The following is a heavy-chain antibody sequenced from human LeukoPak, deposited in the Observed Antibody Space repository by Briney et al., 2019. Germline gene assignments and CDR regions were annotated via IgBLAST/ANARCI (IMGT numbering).Heavy chain of an antibody. V-gene: IGHV3-30-3*01. CDR3: ASEPRGSRRYFEY. D-gene: IGHD3-10*01. J-gene: IGHJ4*02. Sequence: GGSLRLSCAASGFTFSSYAMHWVRQAPGKGPEWVAVISYDGSNKYYADSVKGRFTISRDNSKNTLYLQMNSLRAEDTAVYYCASEPRGSRRYFEYWGQGTLVTVSS. CDR2: ISYDGSNK. CDR1: GFTFSSYA.